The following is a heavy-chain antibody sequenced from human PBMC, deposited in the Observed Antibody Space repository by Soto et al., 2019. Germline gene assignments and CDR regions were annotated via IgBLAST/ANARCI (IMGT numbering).Heavy chain of an antibody. V-gene: IGHV1-69*06. J-gene: IGHJ6*02. CDR3: ARGLIVVGRADYYYYGMDV. CDR2: IIPIFGTA. D-gene: IGHD2-21*01. Sequence: SVKVSCKSSGGTFSSYAISWVRQAPGQGLEWMGGIIPIFGTANYAQKFQGRVTITADKSTSTAYMELSSLRSEDTAVYYCARGLIVVGRADYYYYGMDVWGQGTTVTVSS. CDR1: GGTFSSYA.